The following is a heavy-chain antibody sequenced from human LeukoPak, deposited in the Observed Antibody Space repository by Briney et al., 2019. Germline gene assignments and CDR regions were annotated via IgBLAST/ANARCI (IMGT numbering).Heavy chain of an antibody. Sequence: GGSLRLSYAASGFTFSGYWMHWVPQAPGKGLFCVSRIKSDGTYTSYADSVKGRFTISRDNAKNTLYLQMKNLRAEDRAVNCCVKDDDLYRIDAWGQGTLVTVSS. CDR1: GFTFSGYW. V-gene: IGHV3-74*03. D-gene: IGHD1-1*01. CDR2: IKSDGTYT. CDR3: VKDDDLYRIDA. J-gene: IGHJ5*02.